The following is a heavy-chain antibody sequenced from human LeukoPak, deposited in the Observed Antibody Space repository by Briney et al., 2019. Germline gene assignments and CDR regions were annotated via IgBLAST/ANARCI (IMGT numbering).Heavy chain of an antibody. CDR2: IYSNGAT. Sequence: GGSLRLSCAASGFAVSSNYMSWVRQAPGKGLEWVSVIYSNGATHYAVSVKGRFTISRDNSKNTLNLQMNGLRAEDTAVYYCARYMAYYYSMDVWGQGTTVTVSS. V-gene: IGHV3-66*01. CDR1: GFAVSSNY. D-gene: IGHD5-24*01. CDR3: ARYMAYYYSMDV. J-gene: IGHJ6*02.